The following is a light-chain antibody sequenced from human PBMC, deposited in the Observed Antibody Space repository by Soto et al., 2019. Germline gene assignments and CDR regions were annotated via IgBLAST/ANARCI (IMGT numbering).Light chain of an antibody. CDR2: AAS. V-gene: IGKV1-8*01. J-gene: IGKJ3*01. CDR1: QSISSC. Sequence: AIRMTQSPSSLSSSPGDRVTITCRASQSISSCLAWYHQKPGQAPNLLIYAASTLQSGVPARFSGSGSGTDFTLTISCLQSEDFATYYCQQYCSYPFTFGPGTKVDIK. CDR3: QQYCSYPFT.